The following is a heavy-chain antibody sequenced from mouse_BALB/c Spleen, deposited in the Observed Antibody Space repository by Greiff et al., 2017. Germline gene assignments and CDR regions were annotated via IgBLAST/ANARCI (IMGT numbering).Heavy chain of an antibody. J-gene: IGHJ4*01. CDR2: ISSGGGST. CDR1: GFAFSSYD. V-gene: IGHV5-12-1*01. Sequence: EVMLVESGGGLVKPGGSLKLSCAASGFAFSSYDMSWVRQTPEKRLEWVAYISSGGGSTYYPDTVKGRFTISRDNAKNTLYLQMSSLKSEDTAMYYSARPSTTDSAMDYWGQGTSVTVSS. CDR3: ARPSTTDSAMDY. D-gene: IGHD1-1*01.